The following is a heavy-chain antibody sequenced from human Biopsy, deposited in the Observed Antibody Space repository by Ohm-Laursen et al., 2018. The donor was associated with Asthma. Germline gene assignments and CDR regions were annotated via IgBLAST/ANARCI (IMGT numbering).Heavy chain of an antibody. D-gene: IGHD1-26*01. Sequence: ASSVKVSCKSLGGTFNTYVIGWVRQAPGQGLEWMGGINSVFGTTTYPQKFQDRVTITADDSTSTVYMELSSLRSEDTAVYYCARKAGSCISRTYYSLDFWGQGTLVTVSS. CDR1: GGTFNTYV. CDR3: ARKAGSCISRTYYSLDF. CDR2: INSVFGTT. J-gene: IGHJ4*02. V-gene: IGHV1-69*01.